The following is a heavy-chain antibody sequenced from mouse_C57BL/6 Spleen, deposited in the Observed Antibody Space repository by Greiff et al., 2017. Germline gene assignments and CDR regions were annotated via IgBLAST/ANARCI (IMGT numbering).Heavy chain of an antibody. D-gene: IGHD2-4*01. V-gene: IGHV1-4*01. J-gene: IGHJ1*03. CDR3: ARSRITTWYFDV. Sequence: QVQLKQSGAELARPGASVKMSCKASGYTFTSYTMHWVKQRPGPGLEWIGYINPSSGYTKYNQKFKDKATLTADKSSSTAYMQLSSLTSEDSAVYYGARSRITTWYFDVWGTGTTVTVSS. CDR2: INPSSGYT. CDR1: GYTFTSYT.